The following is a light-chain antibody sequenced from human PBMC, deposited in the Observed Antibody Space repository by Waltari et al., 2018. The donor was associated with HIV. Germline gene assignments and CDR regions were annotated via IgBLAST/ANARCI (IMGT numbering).Light chain of an antibody. CDR3: LLSYSGARV. Sequence: QAVVTQEPSLTVSPGGTVTPTCGSSPGDVTSGHYPYWVQQKPGQAPRTLIYDTSNKHSWTPARFSASLLGGKAALTLAGAQPEDEAEYYCLLSYSGARVFGGGTKLTVL. CDR1: PGDVTSGHY. CDR2: DTS. J-gene: IGLJ3*02. V-gene: IGLV7-46*01.